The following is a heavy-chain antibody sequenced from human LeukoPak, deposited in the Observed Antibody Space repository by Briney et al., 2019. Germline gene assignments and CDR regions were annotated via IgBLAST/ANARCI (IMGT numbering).Heavy chain of an antibody. CDR1: GFTFTSSA. V-gene: IGHV1-58*01. J-gene: IGHJ6*02. Sequence: GASVKVSCKASGFTFTSSAVLWVRQARGQLLEWIGWIVVASGNTNYAQKFQERVTITRDMSTSTAYMELSSLRSEDTAVYYCAAGYCSGGNCYPYYYYGMDVWGQGTTVTVSS. D-gene: IGHD2-15*01. CDR2: IVVASGNT. CDR3: AAGYCSGGNCYPYYYYGMDV.